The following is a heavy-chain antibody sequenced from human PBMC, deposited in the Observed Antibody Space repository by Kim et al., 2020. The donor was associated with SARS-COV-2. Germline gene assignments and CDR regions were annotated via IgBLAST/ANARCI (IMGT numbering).Heavy chain of an antibody. CDR2: IYYSGST. CDR1: GGSISSGGYY. Sequence: SETLSLTCTVSGGSISSGGYYWSWIRQHPGKGLEWIGYIYYSGSTYYNPSLKSRVTISVDTSKNQFSLKLSSVTAADTAVYYCARATYSSSWRVAFDIWGQGTMVTVSS. V-gene: IGHV4-31*03. J-gene: IGHJ3*02. CDR3: ARATYSSSWRVAFDI. D-gene: IGHD6-13*01.